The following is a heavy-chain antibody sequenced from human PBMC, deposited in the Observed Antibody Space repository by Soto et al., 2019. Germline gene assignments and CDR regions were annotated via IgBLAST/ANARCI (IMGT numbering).Heavy chain of an antibody. V-gene: IGHV3-53*01. J-gene: IGHJ4*02. D-gene: IGHD5-18*01. CDR3: ARAREPEYSIAIFFDI. CDR1: GLTVSRSY. CDR2: IYSAGST. Sequence: PGGSLRLSCAASGLTVSRSYMSWVRQAPGKGLQWVSVIYSAGSTYYANSVKGRFTISRDISTNMVYLQMSSLTDEDKAVYYCARAREPEYSIAIFFDIWGQGALVTVSS.